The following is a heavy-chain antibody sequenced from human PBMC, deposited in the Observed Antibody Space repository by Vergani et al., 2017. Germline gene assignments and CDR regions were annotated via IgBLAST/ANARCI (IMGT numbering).Heavy chain of an antibody. V-gene: IGHV3-23*01. CDR1: GFSFPGYA. CDR3: AKGVYCSSTSCYEGRGYYYGMGV. D-gene: IGHD2-2*01. J-gene: IGHJ6*02. Sequence: EVQLLESGGGLVQPGGSLRLSCEASGFSFPGYAMSWVRQAPGKGLEWVSGISGSGGNTYYANSVKGRFTISRDNSKNTLYLQMNSLRADDTAVYYCAKGVYCSSTSCYEGRGYYYGMGVWGQGTTVTVSS. CDR2: ISGSGGNT.